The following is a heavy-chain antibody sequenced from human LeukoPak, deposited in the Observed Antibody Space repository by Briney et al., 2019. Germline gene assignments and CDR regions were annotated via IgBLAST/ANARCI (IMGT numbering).Heavy chain of an antibody. CDR3: AREGDGYNSPIDY. CDR1: RFTFSSYG. Sequence: GGSLRLSCAASRFTFSSYGMHWVRQAPGKGLEWVAFIRYDGSNKYHADSVKGRFTISRDNSKNTVYLQMNSLRGEDTGVYYCAREGDGYNSPIDYWGQGTLVTVSS. V-gene: IGHV3-30*02. D-gene: IGHD5-24*01. CDR2: IRYDGSNK. J-gene: IGHJ4*02.